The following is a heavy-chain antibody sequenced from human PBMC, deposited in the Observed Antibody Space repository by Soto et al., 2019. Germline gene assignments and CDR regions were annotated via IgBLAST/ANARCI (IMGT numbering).Heavy chain of an antibody. CDR3: ARDREMITFGGVIVKRGFDY. J-gene: IGHJ4*02. Sequence: QVQLVQSGAEVKKPGASVKVSCKASGYTFTSYGISWVRQAPGQGLEWMGWISAYNGNTNYAQKLQGRVTMTTDTSTSTAYMGLRSRRSDDTAVYYCARDREMITFGGVIVKRGFDYWGQGTLVTVSS. CDR1: GYTFTSYG. V-gene: IGHV1-18*04. D-gene: IGHD3-16*02. CDR2: ISAYNGNT.